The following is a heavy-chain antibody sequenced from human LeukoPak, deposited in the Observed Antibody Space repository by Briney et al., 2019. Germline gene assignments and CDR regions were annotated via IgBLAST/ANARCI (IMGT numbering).Heavy chain of an antibody. J-gene: IGHJ4*02. Sequence: GGSLRLSCTASGFTFGDYAMSWVRQAPGKGLEWVGFIRSKAYGGTTEYAASVKGRFTISRDDSKSIAYLQMYSLKTEDTAVYYCTRENRVGYYFDYWGQGTLVTVSS. CDR1: GFTFGDYA. V-gene: IGHV3-49*04. D-gene: IGHD1-26*01. CDR3: TRENRVGYYFDY. CDR2: IRSKAYGGTT.